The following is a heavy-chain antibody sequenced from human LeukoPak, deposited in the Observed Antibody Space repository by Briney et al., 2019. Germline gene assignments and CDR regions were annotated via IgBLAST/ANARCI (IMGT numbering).Heavy chain of an antibody. D-gene: IGHD6-19*01. CDR1: GFTFSSYS. J-gene: IGHJ3*02. Sequence: PGGSLRLSCAASGFTFSSYSMNWVRQAPGKGLEWVSSISSSSSYIYYADSVKGRFTISRDNSKNTLSLQMNSLRAADTAVFYCARGTDSSGWYGAFDIWGQGTLVTVSP. CDR2: ISSSSSYI. CDR3: ARGTDSSGWYGAFDI. V-gene: IGHV3-21*01.